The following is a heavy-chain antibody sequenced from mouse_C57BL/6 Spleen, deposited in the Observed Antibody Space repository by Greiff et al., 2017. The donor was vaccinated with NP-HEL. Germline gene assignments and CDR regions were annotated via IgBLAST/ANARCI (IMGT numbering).Heavy chain of an antibody. CDR1: GFTFSSYA. V-gene: IGHV5-4*01. J-gene: IGHJ2*01. CDR2: ISDGGSYT. Sequence: EVQLVESGGGLVKPGGSLKLSCAASGFTFSSYAMSWVRQTPEKRLEWVATISDGGSYTYYPDNVKGRFTISRDNAKNNLYLQMSHLKSEDTAMYYCARERNSEYFDYWGQGTTLTVSS. D-gene: IGHD3-1*01. CDR3: ARERNSEYFDY.